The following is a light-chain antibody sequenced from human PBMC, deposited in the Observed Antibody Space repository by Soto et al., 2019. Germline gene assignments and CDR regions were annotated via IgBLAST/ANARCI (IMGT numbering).Light chain of an antibody. CDR3: QHYGSSRIT. J-gene: IGKJ5*01. CDR2: GAS. V-gene: IGKV3-15*01. Sequence: VMTQTPATLSVSPWERATVCCRASHSVSASLAWYQQKPGQAPRLLISGASTRAAGIPARFSGSGSGTEFTLTISRLEPEDFAVYYCQHYGSSRITFGQGTRLEIK. CDR1: HSVSAS.